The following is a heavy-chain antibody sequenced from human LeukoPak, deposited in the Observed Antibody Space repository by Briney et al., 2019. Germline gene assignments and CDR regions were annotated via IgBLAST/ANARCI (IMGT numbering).Heavy chain of an antibody. V-gene: IGHV4-31*03. CDR3: ARDSVTTTTGTEWSFYYYGLDV. CDR1: GGSISSGGYY. CDR2: IYYSGST. Sequence: SQTLSLTCTVSGGSISSGGYYWSWIRQHPGKGLEWIGYIYYSGSTYYNPSLKSRVTISVDTSNNQFSLKLSSVTAADTAMYFCARDSVTTTTGTEWSFYYYGLDVWGQGTTVTVSS. J-gene: IGHJ6*02. D-gene: IGHD1-1*01.